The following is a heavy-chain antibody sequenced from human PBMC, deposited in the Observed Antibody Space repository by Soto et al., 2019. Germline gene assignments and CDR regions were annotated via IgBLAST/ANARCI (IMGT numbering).Heavy chain of an antibody. CDR3: TRGFGYSSGWYAGYYYYGMDV. J-gene: IGHJ6*02. D-gene: IGHD6-19*01. Sequence: ASVKVSCKASGYTFTSYDINWVRQATGQGLEWMGWMNPNSGNTGYAQKFQGRVTMTRNTSISTAYMELSSLRSEDTAVYYCTRGFGYSSGWYAGYYYYGMDVWGQGTTVTVSS. CDR2: MNPNSGNT. CDR1: GYTFTSYD. V-gene: IGHV1-8*01.